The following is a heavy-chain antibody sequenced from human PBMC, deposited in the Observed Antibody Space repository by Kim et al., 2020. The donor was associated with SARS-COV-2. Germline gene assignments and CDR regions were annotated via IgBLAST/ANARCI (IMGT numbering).Heavy chain of an antibody. J-gene: IGHJ4*02. CDR3: ARGGAVTGTKYFDY. V-gene: IGHV3-53*01. CDR2: IYAGGNT. Sequence: GGSLRLSCAASGFTVSSNYMSWVRQAPGKGLEWVSVIYAGGNTYYADSVRGRFTISRDNSQNTVYLQMNSLRVEDTAVYYCARGGAVTGTKYFDYWGQGTLVTVSS. D-gene: IGHD1-1*01. CDR1: GFTVSSNY.